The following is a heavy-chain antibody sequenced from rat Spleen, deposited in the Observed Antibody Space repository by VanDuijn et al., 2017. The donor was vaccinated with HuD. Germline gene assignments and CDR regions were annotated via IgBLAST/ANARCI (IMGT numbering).Heavy chain of an antibody. J-gene: IGHJ3*01. D-gene: IGHD1-11*01. CDR1: GFSLIRYN. Sequence: QVQLKESGPGLVQPSQTLSLTCTVSGFSLIRYNVHWVRQPPGKGLEWMGRMRYNGDTSYNSALKSRLSISRDTSKNQVFLEMNSLQTDDTAIYFCTRSYGGYSQHWFPYWGQGTLVTVSS. CDR3: TRSYGGYSQHWFPY. CDR2: MRYNGDT. V-gene: IGHV2-63*01.